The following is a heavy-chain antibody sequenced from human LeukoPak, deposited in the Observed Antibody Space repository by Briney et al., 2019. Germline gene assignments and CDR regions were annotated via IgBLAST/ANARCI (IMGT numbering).Heavy chain of an antibody. CDR2: INHSGST. CDR3: AGRPTTVTGSWFDP. V-gene: IGHV4-34*01. J-gene: IGHJ5*02. D-gene: IGHD4-11*01. Sequence: SETLSLTCAVYGGSFSGYYWSWIRQPPGEGLEWIGEINHSGSTNYNPSLKSRVTISVDTSKNQFSLKLSSVTAADTAVYYCAGRPTTVTGSWFDPWGQGTLVTVSS. CDR1: GGSFSGYY.